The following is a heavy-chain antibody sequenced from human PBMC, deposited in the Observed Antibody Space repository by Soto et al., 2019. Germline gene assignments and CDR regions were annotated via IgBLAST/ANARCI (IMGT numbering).Heavy chain of an antibody. CDR1: GYSFTSYW. V-gene: IGHV5-51*01. D-gene: IGHD6-13*01. J-gene: IGHJ6*02. Sequence: PGESLRSSCKGSGYSFTSYWIGWVRQMPGKGLEWMGIIYPGDSDTRYSPSFQGQVTISADKSISTAYLQWSSLKASDTAMYYCARREYSSSWYYYYGMDVWGQGTTVTVSS. CDR2: IYPGDSDT. CDR3: ARREYSSSWYYYYGMDV.